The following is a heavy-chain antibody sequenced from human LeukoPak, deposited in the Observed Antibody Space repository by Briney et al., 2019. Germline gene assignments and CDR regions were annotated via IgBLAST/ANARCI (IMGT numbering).Heavy chain of an antibody. CDR3: ARDKTVSALRRDYMDV. V-gene: IGHV3-74*01. CDR1: GFTFSNYW. Sequence: VGSLTLSCVASGFTFSNYWMHWVRQVPGKGLVWVSRINLDGSTTTYADSVKGRFTISRDNAKNTLYLQMNSLRAEDTALYYCARDKTVSALRRDYMDVWGKGTTVTVSS. D-gene: IGHD4-17*01. CDR2: INLDGSTT. J-gene: IGHJ6*03.